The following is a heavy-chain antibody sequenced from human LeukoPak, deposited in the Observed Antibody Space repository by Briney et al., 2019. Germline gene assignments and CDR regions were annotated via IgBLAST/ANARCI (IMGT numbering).Heavy chain of an antibody. CDR3: ARGVVPAANPWFDP. D-gene: IGHD2-2*01. V-gene: IGHV3-30*04. J-gene: IGHJ5*02. CDR1: GFTFSSYA. CDR2: VSYDGSNK. Sequence: GGSLRLSCAPSGFTFSSYATHWVRQAPGNGLKWVAVVSYDGSNKYYADSVKGRFTISRDNSKNTLYLQMNSLTAEDTAVYYCARGVVPAANPWFDPWGQGTLVTVSS.